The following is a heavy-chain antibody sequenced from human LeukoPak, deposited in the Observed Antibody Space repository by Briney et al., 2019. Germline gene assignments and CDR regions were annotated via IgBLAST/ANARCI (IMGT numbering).Heavy chain of an antibody. Sequence: SETLSLTCTVSGDSINSYYWSWIRQPPGKGLEWIGYIYYIGSTNYNPSIMSRVTISVDTSKNQLSLKLTSVTAADTAVYYCARNARIAVAGLDYWGQGTLVTVSS. CDR1: GDSINSYY. CDR2: IYYIGST. J-gene: IGHJ4*02. D-gene: IGHD6-19*01. CDR3: ARNARIAVAGLDY. V-gene: IGHV4-59*08.